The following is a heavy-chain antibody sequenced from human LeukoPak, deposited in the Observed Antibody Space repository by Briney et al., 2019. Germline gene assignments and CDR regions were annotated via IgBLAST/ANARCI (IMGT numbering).Heavy chain of an antibody. CDR3: ARGLMLRWLPIPATVTTLDY. V-gene: IGHV5-51*01. Sequence: GESLKISCKGSGYSFTSYWIGWVRQMPGKGLEWMGIIYPGDSDTRYSPSFQGQVTISADKSISTAYLQWSSLKASDTAMYYCARGLMLRWLPIPATVTTLDYWGQGTLVTVSS. J-gene: IGHJ4*02. CDR1: GYSFTSYW. D-gene: IGHD4-17*01. CDR2: IYPGDSDT.